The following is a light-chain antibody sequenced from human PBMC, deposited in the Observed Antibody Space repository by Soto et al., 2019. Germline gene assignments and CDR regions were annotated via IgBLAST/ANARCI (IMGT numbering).Light chain of an antibody. CDR1: SPNIGSNY. V-gene: IGLV1-47*02. J-gene: IGLJ2*01. Sequence: QAVVTQPPSASGTPGQRVTIPGSGGSPNIGSNYVYWYQQLPGTAPKLSIYSNNQRPSGVPDRFSGSKSGTSASLAISGLRSEDEADYYCAAWDDSLSGGVFGGGTKVTVL. CDR3: AAWDDSLSGGV. CDR2: SNN.